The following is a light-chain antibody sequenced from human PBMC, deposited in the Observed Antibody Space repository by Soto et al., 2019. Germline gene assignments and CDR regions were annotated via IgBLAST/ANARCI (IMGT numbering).Light chain of an antibody. Sequence: EIVLTQSPATLSLSPGERATLSCRASQSVSSYLAWYQQRPGQAPRLLIYAASQRATGIPARFSGSGSGTDFTLTISSLEPEDFAVYYCQQRSNWFRTFGGGTKVDIK. CDR1: QSVSSY. V-gene: IGKV3-11*01. CDR3: QQRSNWFRT. J-gene: IGKJ4*01. CDR2: AAS.